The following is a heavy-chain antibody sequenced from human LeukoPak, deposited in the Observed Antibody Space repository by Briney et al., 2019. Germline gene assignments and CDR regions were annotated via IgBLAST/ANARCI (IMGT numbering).Heavy chain of an antibody. CDR1: GFTFSDYY. D-gene: IGHD3-3*01. CDR2: ISSSGSTI. Sequence: GGSLRLSCAASGFTFSDYYMSWIRQAPGKGLEWVSYISSSGSTIYYADSVKGGFTISRDNAKNSLYLQMNSLRAEDTAVYYCARDAALRRVTYYDFWSGYSDYWGQGTLVTVS. V-gene: IGHV3-11*01. J-gene: IGHJ4*02. CDR3: ARDAALRRVTYYDFWSGYSDY.